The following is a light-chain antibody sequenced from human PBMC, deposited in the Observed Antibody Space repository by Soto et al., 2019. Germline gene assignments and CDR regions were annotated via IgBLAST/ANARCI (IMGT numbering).Light chain of an antibody. Sequence: EIVSTQSPGTLSLSPGERATLSCRASQSVSSNYLAWYQRKPGQAPRLLIYGASSRAIDIPNRFSGSGSGTDFTLTITRLEPEDFAVYYCQQYGSSPPTFGQGTKVEI. CDR1: QSVSSNY. CDR2: GAS. CDR3: QQYGSSPPT. J-gene: IGKJ1*01. V-gene: IGKV3-20*01.